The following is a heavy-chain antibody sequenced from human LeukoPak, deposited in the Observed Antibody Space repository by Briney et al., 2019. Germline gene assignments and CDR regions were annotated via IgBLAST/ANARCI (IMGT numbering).Heavy chain of an antibody. V-gene: IGHV1-3*01. D-gene: IGHD5/OR15-5a*01. CDR1: GYIFTSYG. Sequence: ASVRVSCKAAGYIFTSYGMNWVPQAPGQRLEWMGWSNAGNGNTKYSQKFQGRVTITRDTSASTAYMELSSLRSEDTAVYYCARALRLQTIIDYWGQGTLVTVSS. J-gene: IGHJ4*02. CDR3: ARALRLQTIIDY. CDR2: SNAGNGNT.